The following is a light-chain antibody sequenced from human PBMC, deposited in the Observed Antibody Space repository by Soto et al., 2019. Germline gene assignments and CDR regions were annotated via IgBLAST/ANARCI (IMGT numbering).Light chain of an antibody. CDR1: SSDVENYKL. Sequence: SALNQPASVSGSPGQSVTISCTATSSDVENYKLVSWYQQHPGKAPKLIIYEVTKRPSGVSNRFSGSKSANTASLTISGLQPEDEADYYCCSSVGSDVFGTGTKLTVL. CDR2: EVT. V-gene: IGLV2-23*02. CDR3: CSSVGSDV. J-gene: IGLJ1*01.